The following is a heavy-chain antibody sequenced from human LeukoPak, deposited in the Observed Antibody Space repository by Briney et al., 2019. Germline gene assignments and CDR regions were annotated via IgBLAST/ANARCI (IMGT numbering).Heavy chain of an antibody. V-gene: IGHV4-39*07. CDR3: ARDTVGATFPGAFDI. Sequence: SETLSLTCTVSGVSISTRNYYWGWIRQPPGKGLEWIGNIFYSGSTYYSPSFKSRVTISLDTSRGQFSLKVNSVTAADTAVYYCARDTVGATFPGAFDIWGQGTIVTVSS. J-gene: IGHJ3*02. D-gene: IGHD1-26*01. CDR1: GVSISTRNYY. CDR2: IFYSGST.